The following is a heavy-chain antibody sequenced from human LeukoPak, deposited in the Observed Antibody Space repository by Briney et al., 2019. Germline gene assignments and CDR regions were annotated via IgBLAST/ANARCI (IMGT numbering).Heavy chain of an antibody. CDR2: ISGSGGST. V-gene: IGHV3-23*01. J-gene: IGHJ4*02. CDR1: GFTFSRYA. CDR3: TKDSSDYYRFDY. Sequence: PGGSLRLSCAASGFTFSRYAMSWVRQAPGKGLEWVSAISGSGGSTYYADSVKGRFTISRDNSKNTLYLQMNSLRAEDTAVYYCTKDSSDYYRFDYWGQGTLVTVSS. D-gene: IGHD3-22*01.